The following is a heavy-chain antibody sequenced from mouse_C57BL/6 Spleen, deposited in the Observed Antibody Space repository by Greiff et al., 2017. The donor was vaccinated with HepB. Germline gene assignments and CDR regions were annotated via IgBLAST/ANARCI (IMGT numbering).Heavy chain of an antibody. CDR2: IDPENGDT. CDR3: TGDGNGN. Sequence: VQLKQSGAELVRPGASVKLSCTASGFNIKDDYMHWVKQRPEQGLEWIGWIDPENGDTEYASKFQGKATITADTSSNTAYLQLSSLTSEDTAVYYCTGDGNGNWGQGTTLTVSS. CDR1: GFNIKDDY. J-gene: IGHJ2*01. V-gene: IGHV14-4*01. D-gene: IGHD1-1*01.